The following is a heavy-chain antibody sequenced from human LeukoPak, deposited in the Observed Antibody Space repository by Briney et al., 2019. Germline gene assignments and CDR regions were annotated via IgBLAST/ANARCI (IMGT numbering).Heavy chain of an antibody. J-gene: IGHJ4*02. Sequence: GASVKVSCKASGYTFTSYDINWVRQATGQGLEWMGWMNPNSGNTGYAQKFQGRVTMTRNTSIGTAYMELSSLRSEDTAVYYCARGLSSSWYASDYWGQGTLVTVSS. D-gene: IGHD6-13*01. V-gene: IGHV1-8*01. CDR1: GYTFTSYD. CDR2: MNPNSGNT. CDR3: ARGLSSSWYASDY.